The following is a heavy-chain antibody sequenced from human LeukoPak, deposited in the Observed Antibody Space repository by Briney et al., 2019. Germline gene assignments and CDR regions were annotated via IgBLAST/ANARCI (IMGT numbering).Heavy chain of an antibody. D-gene: IGHD5-24*01. CDR1: GGSISTYY. CDR3: ARGTDDYKFDF. CDR2: IYYTGGT. V-gene: IGHV4-59*01. J-gene: IGHJ4*02. Sequence: PSETLSLTCTVSGGSISTYYWNWLRQSPGKGLEWIGYIYYTGGTKYNPSLKSRLTISLDTSKSQFSLELSSVSTSDTAIYYFARGTDDYKFDFWGQGALVTVSS.